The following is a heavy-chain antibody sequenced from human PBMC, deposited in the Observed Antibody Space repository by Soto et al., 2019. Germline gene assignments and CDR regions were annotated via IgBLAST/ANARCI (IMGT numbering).Heavy chain of an antibody. CDR1: GYTFTSYG. D-gene: IGHD1-26*01. J-gene: IGHJ4*02. Sequence: QVQLVQSGAEVKQPGASVKVSCKASGYTFTSYGISWVRQAPGQGLERMGWISAYNGNTNYAQKLQGRVTMTTDTSTSTAYMELRSLRSDDTAVYSCARDRLVGGELLYPSDYWGQGTLVTVSS. CDR2: ISAYNGNT. CDR3: ARDRLVGGELLYPSDY. V-gene: IGHV1-18*01.